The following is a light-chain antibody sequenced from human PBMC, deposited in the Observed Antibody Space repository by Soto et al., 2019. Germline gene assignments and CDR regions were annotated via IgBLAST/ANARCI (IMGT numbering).Light chain of an antibody. V-gene: IGKV1-39*01. Sequence: DIQMTQSPSALSASAGDRVTITCRASQNIKKYLNWYRQKPGKAPDLLIYTASSLQVGFPSRFSGSGSGTDFSLTITSLQPEDSATYFCQQSFSAPLTFGGGTKVEIK. CDR2: TAS. CDR3: QQSFSAPLT. J-gene: IGKJ4*01. CDR1: QNIKKY.